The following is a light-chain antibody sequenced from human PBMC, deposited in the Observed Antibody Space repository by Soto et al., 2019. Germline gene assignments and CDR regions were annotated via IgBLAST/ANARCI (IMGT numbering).Light chain of an antibody. Sequence: VLTQSPGTLSLSPGDRATLSCRASQSVGHNYLAWYQQRPGQAPRLLIYGASTRATGIPGRFSGSGSGTEFTLTISSLQSEDFAVYYCQQYNNWPPVTFGQGTKVDIK. J-gene: IGKJ1*01. CDR3: QQYNNWPPVT. CDR1: QSVGHN. CDR2: GAS. V-gene: IGKV3-15*01.